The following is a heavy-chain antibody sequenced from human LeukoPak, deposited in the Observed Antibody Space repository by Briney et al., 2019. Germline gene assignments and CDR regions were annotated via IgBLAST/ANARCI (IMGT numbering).Heavy chain of an antibody. CDR1: GFTFSSYA. CDR3: ASHSGSYH. J-gene: IGHJ5*02. Sequence: AGSLSLSCAASGFTFSSYAMSWVRQAPGKGLEWVSAISGSGGSTFDSDSVKGRFTISRANSKNTLYLQMNSLRAEDTAVYYCASHSGSYHWGQGPRLTVSS. CDR2: ISGSGGST. V-gene: IGHV3-23*01. D-gene: IGHD1-26*01.